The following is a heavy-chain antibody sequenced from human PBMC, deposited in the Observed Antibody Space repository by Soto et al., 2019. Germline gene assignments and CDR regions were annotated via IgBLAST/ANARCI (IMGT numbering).Heavy chain of an antibody. CDR2: ISGGGDTT. J-gene: IGHJ4*02. CDR1: GFTFNNYA. Sequence: GGSLSLSCTASGFTFNNYAMTWVRQAPGKGLEWVSAISGGGDTTSYADSVKGRFTVSRDGSKNTLYLQMNSLRAEDTAVYYCAKGWIGSSSPLDYWGQGTLVTVSS. CDR3: AKGWIGSSSPLDY. D-gene: IGHD6-13*01. V-gene: IGHV3-23*01.